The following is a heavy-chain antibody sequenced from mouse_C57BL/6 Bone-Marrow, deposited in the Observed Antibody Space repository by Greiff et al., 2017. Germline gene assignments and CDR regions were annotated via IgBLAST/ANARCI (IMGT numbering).Heavy chain of an antibody. V-gene: IGHV1-81*01. CDR2: IYPRSGNT. CDR1: GYTFTSYG. D-gene: IGHD1-1*02. Sequence: VQLVESGAELARPGASVKLSCKASGYTFTSYGISWVKQRTGQGLEWIGEIYPRSGNTYYNEKFKGKATLTADKSSSTAYMELRSLTSEDSAVYFCARKPFYFGYAMDYWGQGTSVTVSS. CDR3: ARKPFYFGYAMDY. J-gene: IGHJ4*01.